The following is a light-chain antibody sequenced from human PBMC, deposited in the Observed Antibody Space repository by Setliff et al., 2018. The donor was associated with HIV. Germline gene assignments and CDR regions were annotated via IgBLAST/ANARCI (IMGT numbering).Light chain of an antibody. CDR1: SGDVGGYNY. V-gene: IGLV2-8*01. CDR2: EVT. CDR3: SSYAGNKGDV. Sequence: QSALTQPPSASGSPGQSVTISCTGTSGDVGGYNYVSWYQQYPGKAPKLLIHEVTKRPSGVPDRFSGSKSGNTASLTVSGLQAEDGADYYCSSYAGNKGDVFGTGTKVTV. J-gene: IGLJ1*01.